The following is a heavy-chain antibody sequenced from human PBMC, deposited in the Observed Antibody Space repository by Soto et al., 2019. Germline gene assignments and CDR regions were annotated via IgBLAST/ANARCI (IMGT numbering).Heavy chain of an antibody. CDR1: GFTFSNSG. V-gene: IGHV3-7*03. J-gene: IGHJ4*02. Sequence: EVQLVESGGGLVQPGGSLRLSCAASGFTFSNSGMTWVRQAPGKGLEWVANMNQDGSEKYYEDSVKGRFTISRDNAKNSLSLQMNSLRAEDTAVYFCARDNRGTFDYWGQGALVTVSS. CDR2: MNQDGSEK. CDR3: ARDNRGTFDY. D-gene: IGHD7-27*01.